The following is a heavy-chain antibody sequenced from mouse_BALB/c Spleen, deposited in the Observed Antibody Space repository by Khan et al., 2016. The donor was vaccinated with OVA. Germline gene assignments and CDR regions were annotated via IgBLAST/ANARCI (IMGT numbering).Heavy chain of an antibody. J-gene: IGHJ4*01. CDR2: INTYTGEP. Sequence: QIQLVQSGPELKKPGETVKISCKASGYIFTNYGMNWVKQAPGKGLKWMGWINTYTGEPTYADDFKGRFAFSLETYASTAYLQINNLKNEDTSTYFCARVEYNGTMDYWGQGTSVTVSS. CDR3: ARVEYNGTMDY. V-gene: IGHV9-3-1*01. CDR1: GYIFTNYG. D-gene: IGHD6-1*01.